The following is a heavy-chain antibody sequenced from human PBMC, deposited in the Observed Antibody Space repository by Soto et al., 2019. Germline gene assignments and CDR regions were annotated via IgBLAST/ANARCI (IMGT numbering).Heavy chain of an antibody. CDR3: AKDIGYGDYFDY. CDR1: GFTFDDYT. D-gene: IGHD4-17*01. Sequence: GGSLRLSCAASGFTFDDYTMHWVRQAPGKGLEWVSLISWDGGSTYYADSVKGRFTISRDNSKNSLYLQMNSLRTEDTALYYCAKDIGYGDYFDYWGQGTLVTVSS. V-gene: IGHV3-43*01. CDR2: ISWDGGST. J-gene: IGHJ4*02.